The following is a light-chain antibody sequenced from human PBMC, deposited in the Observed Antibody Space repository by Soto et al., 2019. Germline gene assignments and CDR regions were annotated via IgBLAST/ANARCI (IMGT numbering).Light chain of an antibody. J-gene: IGLJ1*01. V-gene: IGLV2-14*01. Sequence: SVITQHASVCGSPGQSNTISCTGTISDVGGYNYVSWYQQHPGKPPKLMIYEVINRPAGVSNRFSGSKSGNTASLTISGLQAEDEADYYCSSYASTSPYVFGTWTKVTVL. CDR2: EVI. CDR3: SSYASTSPYV. CDR1: ISDVGGYNY.